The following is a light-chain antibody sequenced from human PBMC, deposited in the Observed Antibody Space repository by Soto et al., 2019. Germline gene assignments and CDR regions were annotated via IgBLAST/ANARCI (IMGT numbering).Light chain of an antibody. J-gene: IGLJ3*02. Sequence: QSALTQPASMSGSPGQSITISCTGTSSDIGGYNYVSWYQQHPGKAPKLMIYEVSNRPSGVYNRFSGSKSGNTASLTISGLQAEDEAYYYCSSFTSSSTGVFGGGTQLTVL. CDR1: SSDIGGYNY. CDR2: EVS. V-gene: IGLV2-14*01. CDR3: SSFTSSSTGV.